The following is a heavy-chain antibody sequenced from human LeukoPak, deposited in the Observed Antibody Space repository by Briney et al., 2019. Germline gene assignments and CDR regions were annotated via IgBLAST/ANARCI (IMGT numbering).Heavy chain of an antibody. J-gene: IGHJ4*02. D-gene: IGHD5-24*01. V-gene: IGHV3-30*04. CDR2: ISYDGSNK. Sequence: GGSLRLSCAASGFTFSNYAIHWVRQAPGKGLEWVAVISYDGSNKYYADSVKGRFTLSRDNSKNTLYLQMNSLRAEDTAVYYCARDSGFSGAQRGEYWGQGTLVAVSS. CDR3: ARDSGFSGAQRGEY. CDR1: GFTFSNYA.